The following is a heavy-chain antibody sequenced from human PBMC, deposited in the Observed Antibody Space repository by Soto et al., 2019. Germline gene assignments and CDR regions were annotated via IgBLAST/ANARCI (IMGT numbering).Heavy chain of an antibody. J-gene: IGHJ5*02. V-gene: IGHV1-69*12. CDR3: DLSVPGDWDWFDP. Sequence: QVQLVQSGAEVKKPGSSVKVSCKASGGTFSSYAISWVRQAPGRGLEWMGGIIPIFGTANYAQKFQGRVTITADEYTSTAYMELSSLRSEDTAVYYCDLSVPGDWDWFDPLGQGTLVTFSS. CDR1: GGTFSSYA. D-gene: IGHD2-21*01. CDR2: IIPIFGTA.